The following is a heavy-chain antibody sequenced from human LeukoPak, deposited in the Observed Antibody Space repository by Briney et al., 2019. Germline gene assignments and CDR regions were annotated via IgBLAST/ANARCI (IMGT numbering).Heavy chain of an antibody. D-gene: IGHD2-2*01. J-gene: IGHJ1*01. Sequence: GGSLRLSCAASGFTFSSYWMSWVRQAPGKGLEWVTNIKQDGSEKYYVDSVKGRFTISRDNAKNSLYLQMNSLRAEDTAVYYCARSPPAAMVRYFQHWGQGTLVTVSS. CDR3: ARSPPAAMVRYFQH. CDR2: IKQDGSEK. V-gene: IGHV3-7*01. CDR1: GFTFSSYW.